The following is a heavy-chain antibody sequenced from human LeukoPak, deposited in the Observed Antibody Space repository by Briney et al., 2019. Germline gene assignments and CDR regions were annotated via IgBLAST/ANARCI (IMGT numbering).Heavy chain of an antibody. CDR3: ARDPVLDDYGGNSPY. V-gene: IGHV3-74*01. J-gene: IGHJ4*02. D-gene: IGHD4-23*01. CDR2: INIDGSST. Sequence: PGGSLRLSCAASGFTFSSYWMHWVRQAPGKGLVWVSRINIDGSSTTYADSVKGRFTISRNNAKNTLSLQMNSLRAEDTAVYYCARDPVLDDYGGNSPYWGQGTLVTVS. CDR1: GFTFSSYW.